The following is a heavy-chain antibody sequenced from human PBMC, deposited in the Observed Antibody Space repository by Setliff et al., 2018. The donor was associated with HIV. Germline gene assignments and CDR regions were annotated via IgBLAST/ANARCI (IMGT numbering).Heavy chain of an antibody. CDR2: IYPGDSDT. CDR1: GYSFNNYW. Sequence: GESLKISCQGSGYSFNNYWIGWVRQMPGKGLEWMGIIYPGDSDTRYSPSFQGQVTFSADKSISAVYLQWDSLKASDSAIYYCARAPRSPLRWRDNLLSSSSFFMDVWGKGTTVTVSS. CDR3: ARAPRSPLRWRDNLLSSSSFFMDV. V-gene: IGHV5-51*01. J-gene: IGHJ6*03. D-gene: IGHD2-21*01.